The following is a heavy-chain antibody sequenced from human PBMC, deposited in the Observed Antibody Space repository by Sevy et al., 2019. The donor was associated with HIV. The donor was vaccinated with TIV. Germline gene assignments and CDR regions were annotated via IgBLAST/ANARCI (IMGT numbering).Heavy chain of an antibody. Sequence: GGSLRLSCAASGFTFSNAWMSWVRQAPGKGLEWVGRIKSKTDGGTTDYAAPVKGRFTISRDDSKNTLYLQMNSLKTEDTTVYYCTTDLERVGACPLCAYWGQGTLVTVSS. CDR2: IKSKTDGGTT. D-gene: IGHD1-26*01. V-gene: IGHV3-15*01. CDR1: GFTFSNAW. CDR3: TTDLERVGACPLCAY. J-gene: IGHJ4*02.